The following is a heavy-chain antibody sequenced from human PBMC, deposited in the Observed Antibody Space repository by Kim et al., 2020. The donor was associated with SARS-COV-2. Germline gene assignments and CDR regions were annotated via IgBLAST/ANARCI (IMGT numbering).Heavy chain of an antibody. V-gene: IGHV3-23*01. CDR3: AKPPRGAVASSDY. J-gene: IGHJ4*02. D-gene: IGHD6-19*01. Sequence: YAASVTGRFTSSRDNHKNTLYLQMNSLRAEDTAVQYCAKPPRGAVASSDYWGQGTLVTVSS.